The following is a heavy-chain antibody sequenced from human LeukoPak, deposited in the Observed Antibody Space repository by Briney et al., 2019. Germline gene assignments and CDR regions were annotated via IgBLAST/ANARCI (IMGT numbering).Heavy chain of an antibody. CDR2: ISAYNGNT. CDR3: ARQGYSGHSQGAADY. D-gene: IGHD4-23*01. Sequence: ASVKVSCKASGYTFTSYAISWVRQAPGQGLEWMGWISAYNGNTNYAQKFQGRVTMTTDTSTSTAHMELRSLRSDDTAVYYCARQGYSGHSQGAADYWGQGTLVTVSS. V-gene: IGHV1-18*01. CDR1: GYTFTSYA. J-gene: IGHJ4*02.